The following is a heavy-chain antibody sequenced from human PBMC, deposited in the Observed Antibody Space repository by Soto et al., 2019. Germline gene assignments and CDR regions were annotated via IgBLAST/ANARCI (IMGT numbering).Heavy chain of an antibody. J-gene: IGHJ5*02. CDR3: ARSSPRVVLAAWWFDP. Sequence: GASVKVSCKASGGTFSSYAISWVRQAPGQGLEWMGGIIPIFGTANYAQKFQGRVTITADESTSTAYMELSSLRSEDTAVYYCARSSPRVVLAAWWFDPWGQGTLVTVSS. V-gene: IGHV1-69*13. CDR1: GGTFSSYA. D-gene: IGHD2-15*01. CDR2: IIPIFGTA.